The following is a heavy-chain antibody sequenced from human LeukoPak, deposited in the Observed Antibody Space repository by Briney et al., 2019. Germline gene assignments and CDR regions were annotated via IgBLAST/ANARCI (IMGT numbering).Heavy chain of an antibody. J-gene: IGHJ5*02. CDR3: VRGGGYSWFDA. CDR2: INPNSGDT. CDR1: GYTFTRHY. V-gene: IGHV1-2*02. D-gene: IGHD3-16*01. Sequence: GASVKVSCKASGYTFTRHYLHWVRQAPGQGLEWMGWINPNSGDTNFAQKFQGRVTMTRATSISTVYMELTSLRSDDTALYYCVRGGGYSWFDAWGQGTLVSVSS.